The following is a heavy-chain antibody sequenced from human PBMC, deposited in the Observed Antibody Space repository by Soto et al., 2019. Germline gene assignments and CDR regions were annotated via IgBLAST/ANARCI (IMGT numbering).Heavy chain of an antibody. Sequence: GGSLRLSCAGSGFTFGSYAMTWVRQAPGKGLEWVSLIRGSDGSTYYADSVKGRFTISRDNSQNTLYLQMSSLRAEDTAVYYCAKDLSRYNDYYYYGLDVWGQGTTVTVSS. CDR3: AKDLSRYNDYYYYGLDV. V-gene: IGHV3-23*01. D-gene: IGHD1-20*01. CDR1: GFTFGSYA. J-gene: IGHJ6*02. CDR2: IRGSDGST.